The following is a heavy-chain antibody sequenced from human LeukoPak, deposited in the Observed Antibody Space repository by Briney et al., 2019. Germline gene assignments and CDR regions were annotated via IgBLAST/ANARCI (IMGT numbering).Heavy chain of an antibody. CDR3: ARGYYDSSGYYDDFGFDY. CDR2: IIPIFGTA. CDR1: GGTFSSYA. Sequence: SVKVSCKASGGTFSSYAISWVRQAPGQGLEWMGRIIPIFGTANYAQKFQGRVTITTDESTSTAYMELSSLRSEDTAVYYRARGYYDSSGYYDDFGFDYWGQGTLVTVSS. J-gene: IGHJ4*02. V-gene: IGHV1-69*05. D-gene: IGHD3-22*01.